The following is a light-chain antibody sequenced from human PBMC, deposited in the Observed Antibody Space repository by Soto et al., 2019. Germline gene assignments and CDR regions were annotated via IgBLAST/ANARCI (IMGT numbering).Light chain of an antibody. Sequence: IEMTQSPATLSASPGDRATLSCRASQPVNNNLAWYQQKPGQAPRLLIYGVSTRATGISARFSGGGSVTEFTLTISSLQSEDFAVYYCQQYNNWPQTFGQGTKVDIK. CDR2: GVS. V-gene: IGKV3-15*01. CDR3: QQYNNWPQT. J-gene: IGKJ1*01. CDR1: QPVNNN.